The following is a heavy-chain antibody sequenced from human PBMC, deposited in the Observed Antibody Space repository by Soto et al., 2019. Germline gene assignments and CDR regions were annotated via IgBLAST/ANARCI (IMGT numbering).Heavy chain of an antibody. CDR3: AKREAATGAFHI. Sequence: PSQTLSLTCAISGDSVSSNSAAWNWIRQSPSRDLEWLGRTYYRSKWYNDYAVSVKSRITINPDTSKNQFSLQLNSVTPEYTAVYYCAKREAATGAFHIWGQGTMVTVSS. V-gene: IGHV6-1*01. CDR2: TYYRSKWYN. D-gene: IGHD2-15*01. CDR1: GDSVSSNSAA. J-gene: IGHJ3*02.